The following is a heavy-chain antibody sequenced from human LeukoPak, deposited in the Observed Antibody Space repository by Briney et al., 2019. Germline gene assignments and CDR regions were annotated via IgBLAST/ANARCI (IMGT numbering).Heavy chain of an antibody. J-gene: IGHJ4*02. D-gene: IGHD6-19*01. CDR2: TSYDGINK. Sequence: GGSLRLSCAASGFTFSSYGMHWVRQAPGKGLEWVAFTSYDGINKYYVDSVKGRCTISRDNSKNTLYLQMNSLRPEDTAVYFCAKTTLAVAGNFDYWGQGTLVTVSS. V-gene: IGHV3-30*18. CDR1: GFTFSSYG. CDR3: AKTTLAVAGNFDY.